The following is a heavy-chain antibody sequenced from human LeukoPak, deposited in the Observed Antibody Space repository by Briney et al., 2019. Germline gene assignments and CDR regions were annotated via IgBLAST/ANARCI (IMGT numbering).Heavy chain of an antibody. D-gene: IGHD6-13*01. Sequence: PGGSLRLSCAASGFTFSSYSMNWVRQAPGKGLEWVSSISSSSSYIYYADSVKGRFTISRDNAKNSLYLQMNSLRAEDTAVYYCARGWRPGYSFDGYYMDVWGKGTTVTVSS. J-gene: IGHJ6*03. CDR3: ARGWRPGYSFDGYYMDV. V-gene: IGHV3-21*01. CDR2: ISSSSSYI. CDR1: GFTFSSYS.